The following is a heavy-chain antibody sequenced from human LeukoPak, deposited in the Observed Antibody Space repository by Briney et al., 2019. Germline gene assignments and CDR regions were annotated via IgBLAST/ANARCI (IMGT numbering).Heavy chain of an antibody. J-gene: IGHJ4*02. D-gene: IGHD1-1*01. CDR1: GYTFTTNF. Sequence: ASVKVSCKASGYTFTTNFIHWVRQAPGQGLEWMGIINPSGGSPTSAQRFQGRVTMTRDPSTSTVYMELSSLRSEDTAVYYCARETGSLDYWGQGSLVTVSS. CDR3: ARETGSLDY. V-gene: IGHV1-46*01. CDR2: INPSGGSP.